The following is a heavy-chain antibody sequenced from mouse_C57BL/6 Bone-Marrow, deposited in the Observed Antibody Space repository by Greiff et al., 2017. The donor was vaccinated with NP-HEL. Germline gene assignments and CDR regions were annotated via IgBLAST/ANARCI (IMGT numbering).Heavy chain of an antibody. D-gene: IGHD2-2*01. Sequence: EVQLVESGGGLVQPGGSMKLSCVASGFTFSNYWMNWVRQSPEKGLEWVAQIRLKSDNYATHYAESVKGRFTISRDDSKSSVYLQMNNLRAEDTGIYYCAGCRLCRRDWYFDVWGTGTTVTVSS. CDR3: AGCRLCRRDWYFDV. V-gene: IGHV6-3*01. CDR1: GFTFSNYW. J-gene: IGHJ1*03. CDR2: IRLKSDNYAT.